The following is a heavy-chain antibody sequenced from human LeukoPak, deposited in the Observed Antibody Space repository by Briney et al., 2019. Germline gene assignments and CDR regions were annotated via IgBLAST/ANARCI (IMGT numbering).Heavy chain of an antibody. CDR1: GFTFSNYA. V-gene: IGHV3-30*04. CDR3: ARVRGVVITAMIFDY. D-gene: IGHD3-22*01. J-gene: IGHJ4*02. CDR2: ISYDGSNK. Sequence: GRSLRLSCAASGFTFSNYAMHWVRQAPGKGLEWVALISYDGSNKYYADSVKGRFTISRDNSKNTLYLQMNSLRAEDTAVYYCARVRGVVITAMIFDYWGQGTLVTVSP.